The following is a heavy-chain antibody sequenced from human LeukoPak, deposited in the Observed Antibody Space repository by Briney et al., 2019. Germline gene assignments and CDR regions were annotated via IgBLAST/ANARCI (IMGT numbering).Heavy chain of an antibody. CDR3: AKDVTVVTPGFDY. CDR2: ISASGGSI. Sequence: GGSLRLSCAASGFTFSSYTMSWVRQTPGKGLEWVSGISASGGSIYDADSVKGRFTISRDNSKNTLYLQMNSLRAEDTAVYYCAKDVTVVTPGFDYWGQGTLVTVSS. J-gene: IGHJ4*02. CDR1: GFTFSSYT. V-gene: IGHV3-23*01. D-gene: IGHD4-23*01.